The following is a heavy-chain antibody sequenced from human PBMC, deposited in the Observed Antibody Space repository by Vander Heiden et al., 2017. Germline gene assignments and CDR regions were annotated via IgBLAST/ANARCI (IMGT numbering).Heavy chain of an antibody. J-gene: IGHJ4*02. CDR1: A. V-gene: IGHV3-23*01. CDR3: AKDRAMVRGVITGYYFDY. Sequence: AMSWVRQAPGKGLEWVSAISGSGGSTYYADSVKGRFTISRDNSKNTLYLQMNSLRAEDTAVDYCAKDRAMVRGVITGYYFDYWGQGTLVTVSS. CDR2: ISGSGGST. D-gene: IGHD3-10*01.